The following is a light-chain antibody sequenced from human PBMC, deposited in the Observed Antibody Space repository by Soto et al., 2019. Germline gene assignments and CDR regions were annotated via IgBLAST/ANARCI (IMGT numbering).Light chain of an antibody. CDR3: SSYAGSIKSV. CDR1: SSDVGGYNY. V-gene: IGLV2-8*01. J-gene: IGLJ1*01. CDR2: EVS. Sequence: QSALTQPPSASGSPGQSVTISCTGTSSDVGGYNYVSWYQQYAGKAPKLMISEVSKRPSGVPDRFSGSKSGNTASLTVSGLQAEDEADYYCSSYAGSIKSVFGTGTKVTVL.